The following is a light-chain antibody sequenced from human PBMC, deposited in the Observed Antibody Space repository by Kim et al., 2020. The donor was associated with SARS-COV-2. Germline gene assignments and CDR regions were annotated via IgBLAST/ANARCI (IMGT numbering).Light chain of an antibody. Sequence: GQRVTITCTGSRSNIGVGYDVHWYQQLPGTAPKLLIYSNFNRPSGVPERFSGSKSGTSATLAITGLQPEDEADYYCQSYDSSLTALFGGGTQLTVL. J-gene: IGLJ3*02. CDR3: QSYDSSLTAL. V-gene: IGLV1-40*01. CDR1: RSNIGVGYD. CDR2: SNF.